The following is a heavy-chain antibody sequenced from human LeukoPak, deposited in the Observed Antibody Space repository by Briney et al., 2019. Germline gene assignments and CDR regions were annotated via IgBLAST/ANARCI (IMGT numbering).Heavy chain of an antibody. V-gene: IGHV4-39*07. Sequence: SETLSLTCTVSGGSIRSSYYYWGWIRQPPGKGLEWIGSIYDSGSTYYNPSLKSRVTISVDTSKNQFSLKLSSVTAADTAVYYCATYYDSSGYKLDYWGQGTLVTVSS. CDR3: ATYYDSSGYKLDY. J-gene: IGHJ4*02. CDR2: IYDSGST. CDR1: GGSIRSSYYY. D-gene: IGHD3-22*01.